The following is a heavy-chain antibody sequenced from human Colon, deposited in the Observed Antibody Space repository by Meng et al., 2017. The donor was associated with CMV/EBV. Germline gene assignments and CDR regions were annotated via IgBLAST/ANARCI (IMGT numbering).Heavy chain of an antibody. J-gene: IGHJ4*02. Sequence: ETLSLTCAASGFPFSHYAMTWVRQAPGKGLEWVSTISGTGERTYVADSLKGRLTISRDNSNNTLSLRLSGLRAEDTAIYYCAKSRDDILTGLWEYYFDYWGQGTLVTVSS. V-gene: IGHV3-23*01. CDR2: ISGTGERT. CDR3: AKSRDDILTGLWEYYFDY. CDR1: GFPFSHYA. D-gene: IGHD3-9*01.